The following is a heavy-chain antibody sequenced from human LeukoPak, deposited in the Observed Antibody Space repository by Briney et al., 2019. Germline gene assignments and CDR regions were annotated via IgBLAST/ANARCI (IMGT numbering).Heavy chain of an antibody. Sequence: GGSLRLSCAASGFTFSSSAMSWVRQAPGKGLEWVSAISNNGGYTYYADSVKGRFTISRDNSKNTLYLQMNSLRAEDTAVYYCADYNPSGSYYAGDAFDIWGRGTMVTVSS. CDR2: ISNNGGYT. CDR3: ADYNPSGSYYAGDAFDI. D-gene: IGHD1-26*01. J-gene: IGHJ3*02. V-gene: IGHV3-23*01. CDR1: GFTFSSSA.